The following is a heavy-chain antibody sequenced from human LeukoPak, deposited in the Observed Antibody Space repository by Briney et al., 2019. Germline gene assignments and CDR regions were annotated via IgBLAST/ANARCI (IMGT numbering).Heavy chain of an antibody. D-gene: IGHD2-2*01. CDR3: AKDIGSTSWYLGN. CDR2: ISWNSVSI. V-gene: IGHV3-9*01. CDR1: GFTFDDYA. Sequence: GGSLRLSCAASGFTFDDYAMHWVRPAPGKGLEWVSGISWNSVSIAYADSVKGRFTISRDNAKNSMYLEMNSLRTDDTALYYCAKDIGSTSWYLGNWGQGTLVTVSS. J-gene: IGHJ4*02.